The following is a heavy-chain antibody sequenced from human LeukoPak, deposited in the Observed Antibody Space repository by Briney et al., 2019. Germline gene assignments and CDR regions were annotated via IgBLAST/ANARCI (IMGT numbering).Heavy chain of an antibody. CDR2: ISYDGSNK. CDR3: AKESVGYSYGPTNMDV. D-gene: IGHD5-18*01. J-gene: IGHJ6*03. V-gene: IGHV3-30*18. CDR1: GFTFSSYW. Sequence: PGGSLRLSCAASGFTFSSYWMSWVRQAPGKGLEWVAVISYDGSNKYYADSVKGRFTISRDNSKNTLYLQMNSLRAEDTAVYYCAKESVGYSYGPTNMDVWGKGTTVTVSS.